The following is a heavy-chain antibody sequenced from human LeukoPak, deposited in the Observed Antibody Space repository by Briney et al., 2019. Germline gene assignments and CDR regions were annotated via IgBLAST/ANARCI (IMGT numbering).Heavy chain of an antibody. J-gene: IGHJ4*02. D-gene: IGHD3-10*01. CDR3: ARQTMVRGVILPYFDY. Sequence: PGGSLRLSCAASGFTLSSYAMSWVRQAPGKGLEGVSAISGSGGSTYYADSVKGRFTISRDNSKNTLYLQMNSLRAEDTAVYYCARQTMVRGVILPYFDYWGQGTLVTVSS. CDR2: ISGSGGST. V-gene: IGHV3-23*01. CDR1: GFTLSSYA.